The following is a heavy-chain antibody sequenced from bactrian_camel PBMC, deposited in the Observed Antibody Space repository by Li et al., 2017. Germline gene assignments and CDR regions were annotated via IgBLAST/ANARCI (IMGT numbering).Heavy chain of an antibody. V-gene: IGHV3S1*01. D-gene: IGHD2*01. Sequence: QVQLVESGGGSVQTGGSLRLTCAASGSTASSYCMGWFRQAPGKEREGVAIFASIGRDSTTLYADSVKGRFTISRDNAKNTLYLQLNSLKTDDTAMYYCATTPHGYTNFTPSSQGTQVTVS. CDR2: SIGRDSTT. J-gene: IGHJ4*01. CDR1: GSTASSYC.